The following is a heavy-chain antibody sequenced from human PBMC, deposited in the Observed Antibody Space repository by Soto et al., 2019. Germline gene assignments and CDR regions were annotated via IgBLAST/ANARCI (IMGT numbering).Heavy chain of an antibody. CDR2: FDPEDGET. CDR1: GYTLTELS. J-gene: IGHJ4*02. Sequence: ASVKVSCKVSGYTLTELSMHWVRQAPGKGLEWMGGFDPEDGETIYAQKFQGRVTMTEDTSTDTAYMELSGLRSEDTAVYYCATVYGRDYYDSSGYSNFDYWGQGTLVTVSS. V-gene: IGHV1-24*01. D-gene: IGHD3-22*01. CDR3: ATVYGRDYYDSSGYSNFDY.